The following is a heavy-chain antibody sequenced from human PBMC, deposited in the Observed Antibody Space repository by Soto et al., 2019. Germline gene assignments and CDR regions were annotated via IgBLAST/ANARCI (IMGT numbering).Heavy chain of an antibody. CDR2: INPNSGGT. CDR3: ARGGPCSSTSCYLLVDY. Sequence: ASVKVSCKASGYTFTGYYMHWVRQAPGQGLEWMGWINPNSGGTNYAQKFQGRVTMTRDTSISTAYMELSRLRSDDTAVYYYARGGPCSSTSCYLLVDYWGQGTLVTVTS. J-gene: IGHJ4*02. V-gene: IGHV1-2*02. CDR1: GYTFTGYY. D-gene: IGHD2-2*01.